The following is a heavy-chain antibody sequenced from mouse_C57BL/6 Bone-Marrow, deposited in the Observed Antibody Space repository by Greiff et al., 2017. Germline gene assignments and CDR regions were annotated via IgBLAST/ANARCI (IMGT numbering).Heavy chain of an antibody. CDR2: IWTGGGT. V-gene: IGHV2-9-1*01. Sequence: VQLVESGPGLVAPSQSLSITCTVSGFSLTSYAISWVRQPPGKGLEWLGVIWTGGGTNYNSALKSRLSISKDNSKSQVFLKMNSLQTDDTARYYCARSYYSNLVFYAMDYWGQGTSVTVSS. J-gene: IGHJ4*01. CDR3: ARSYYSNLVFYAMDY. D-gene: IGHD2-5*01. CDR1: GFSLTSYA.